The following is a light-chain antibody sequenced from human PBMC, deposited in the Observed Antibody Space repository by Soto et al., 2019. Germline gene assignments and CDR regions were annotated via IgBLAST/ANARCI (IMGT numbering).Light chain of an antibody. Sequence: AIRMTQSPSSFSASTGDRVTITCRASQGISSYLAWYQQKPGKAPKLLIYAASILQSGVPSSFSGRGSGTDFTVTISCLQSEDFVTYYCQQYYSYPLPFGGGTKVEIK. CDR3: QQYYSYPLP. V-gene: IGKV1-8*01. J-gene: IGKJ4*01. CDR2: AAS. CDR1: QGISSY.